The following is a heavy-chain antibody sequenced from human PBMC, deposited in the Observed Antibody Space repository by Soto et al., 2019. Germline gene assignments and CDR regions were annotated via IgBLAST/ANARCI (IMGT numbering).Heavy chain of an antibody. J-gene: IGHJ4*02. D-gene: IGHD6-13*01. CDR3: ERGGSSWPFDL. Sequence: PGGSLRLSCAASGFSFSSYSMNWVRQAPGKGLEWISSITTGGRFIWYADSLKGRFTISRDDAKNSLYLQMNSLTAEDTAVYYCERGGSSWPFDLWGQGTLVTVSS. CDR2: ITTGGRFI. V-gene: IGHV3-21*01. CDR1: GFSFSSYS.